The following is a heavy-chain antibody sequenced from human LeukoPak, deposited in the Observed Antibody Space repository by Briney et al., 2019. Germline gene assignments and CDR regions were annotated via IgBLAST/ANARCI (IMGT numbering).Heavy chain of an antibody. CDR3: ARDWYGDYAFDI. V-gene: IGHV3-21*01. J-gene: IGHJ3*02. CDR1: GFSFVNYH. CDR2: ISSSSRYI. Sequence: MAGGSLRLSCAASGFSFVNYHMNWVRQAPGKGLEWVSSISSSSRYIYYADSVKGRFTISRDNAKNSLYLQMNSLRVEDTAVYYCARDWYGDYAFDIWGQGTMVTVSS. D-gene: IGHD4-17*01.